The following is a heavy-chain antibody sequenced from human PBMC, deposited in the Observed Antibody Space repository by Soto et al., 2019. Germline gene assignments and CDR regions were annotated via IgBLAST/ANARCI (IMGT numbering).Heavy chain of an antibody. CDR1: GFTFSSYW. CDR2: IKQDGSEK. J-gene: IGHJ1*01. Sequence: EVQLVESGGGLVQHGGSLRLSCAASGFTFSSYWMSWVRQAPGKGLEWVANIKQDGSEKYYVDSVKGPFTISRDNTKNSLYLQMNSLRAEDTAVYYCARVGYGGLAEYFQHWGQGTLVTVSS. V-gene: IGHV3-7*01. D-gene: IGHD4-17*01. CDR3: ARVGYGGLAEYFQH.